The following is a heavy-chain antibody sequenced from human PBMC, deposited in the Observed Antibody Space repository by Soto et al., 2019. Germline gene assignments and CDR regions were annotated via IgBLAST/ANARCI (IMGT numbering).Heavy chain of an antibody. D-gene: IGHD2-15*01. CDR3: ARDRMYCSGGSCPYYYYGMDV. CDR1: GYIFTSLA. CDR2: IIPIFGTA. J-gene: IGHJ6*02. V-gene: IGHV1-69*13. Sequence: SVKVSCKASGYIFTSLAIHWVRQAPGQGLEWMGGIIPIFGTANYAQKFQGRVTITADESTSTAYMELSSLRSEDTAVYYCARDRMYCSGGSCPYYYYGMDVWGQGTTVTVSS.